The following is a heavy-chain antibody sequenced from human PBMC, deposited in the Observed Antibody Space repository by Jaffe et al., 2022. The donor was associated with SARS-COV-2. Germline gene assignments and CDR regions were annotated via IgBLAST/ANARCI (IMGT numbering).Heavy chain of an antibody. CDR2: INAGNGNT. CDR1: GYTFTSYA. J-gene: IGHJ4*02. Sequence: QVQLVQSGAEVKKPGASVKVSCKASGYTFTSYAIHWVRQAPGQRLEWMGWINAGNGNTKYSQKFHDRVTITRDTSASAAYMELSSLRSEDTAIYYCTRGRITIFGVVLLDHPQLDYWGQGTLVTVSS. V-gene: IGHV1-3*01. CDR3: TRGRITIFGVVLLDHPQLDY. D-gene: IGHD3-3*01.